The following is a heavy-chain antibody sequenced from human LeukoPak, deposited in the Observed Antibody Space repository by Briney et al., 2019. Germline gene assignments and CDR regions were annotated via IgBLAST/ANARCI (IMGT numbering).Heavy chain of an antibody. CDR2: IKSKTDGGTT. V-gene: IGHV3-15*01. CDR1: GFTVSSNY. J-gene: IGHJ4*02. CDR3: TTDLGSITMIVGDLDY. Sequence: GGSLRLSCAASGFTVSSNYMSWVRQAPGKGLEWVGRIKSKTDGGTTDYAAPVKGRFTISRDDSKNTLYLQMNSLKTEDTAVYYCTTDLGSITMIVGDLDYWGQGTLVTVSS. D-gene: IGHD3-22*01.